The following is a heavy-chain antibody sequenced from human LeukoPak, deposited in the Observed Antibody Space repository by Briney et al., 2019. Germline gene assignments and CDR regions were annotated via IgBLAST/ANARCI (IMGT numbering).Heavy chain of an antibody. CDR1: GGSFSGYY. CDR3: ARGSILRRDCSSTSCYLGYYYYYMDV. J-gene: IGHJ6*03. CDR2: INHSGST. D-gene: IGHD2-2*01. V-gene: IGHV4-34*01. Sequence: PSETLSLTCAVYGGSFSGYYWSWIRQPPGKGLEWIGEINHSGSTNYNPSLKSRVTISVDTSKNQFSLKLSSVTAADTAVYYCARGSILRRDCSSTSCYLGYYYYYMDVWGKGTTVTVSS.